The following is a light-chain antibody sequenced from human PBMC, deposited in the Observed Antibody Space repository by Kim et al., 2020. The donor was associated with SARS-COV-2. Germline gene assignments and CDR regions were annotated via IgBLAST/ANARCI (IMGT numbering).Light chain of an antibody. CDR1: SSTIGSNY. CDR3: ASWDDSLNGVI. J-gene: IGLJ2*01. V-gene: IGLV1-44*01. CDR2: SHN. Sequence: GQRVTISCSGSSSTIGSNYVNWYQQLPGAAPKLLIFSHNQRPSGVADRFSGSRSGTSASLAISGVQSEDEADYYCASWDDSLNGVIFGGGTQLTVL.